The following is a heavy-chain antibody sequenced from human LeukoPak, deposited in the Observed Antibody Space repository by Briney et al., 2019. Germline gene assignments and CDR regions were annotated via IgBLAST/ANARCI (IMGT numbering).Heavy chain of an antibody. V-gene: IGHV5-51*01. J-gene: IGHJ4*02. D-gene: IGHD2-2*01. CDR1: GYSFTTYW. CDR3: ARHSFGSTRCFDY. Sequence: GESLKISCKGSGYSFTTYWIGWVRQMPGKGLEWMGIIYPGDSDTTYSPSFQGQVTFSADKSISTAYLQWSSLKASDTAMYYCARHSFGSTRCFDYWGQGTLVTVSS. CDR2: IYPGDSDT.